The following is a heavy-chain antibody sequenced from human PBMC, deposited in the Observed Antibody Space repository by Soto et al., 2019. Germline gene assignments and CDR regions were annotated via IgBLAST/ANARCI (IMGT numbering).Heavy chain of an antibody. CDR3: ARDHKGGYYYYGMDV. CDR1: GFTFSSYG. J-gene: IGHJ6*02. Sequence: EGSLRLSCAASGFTFSSYGMHWVRQAPGKGLEWVAVIWYDGSNKYYADSVKGRFTISRDNSKNTLYLQMNSLRAEDTAVYYCARDHKGGYYYYGMDVWGQGTTVTVSS. V-gene: IGHV3-33*01. CDR2: IWYDGSNK.